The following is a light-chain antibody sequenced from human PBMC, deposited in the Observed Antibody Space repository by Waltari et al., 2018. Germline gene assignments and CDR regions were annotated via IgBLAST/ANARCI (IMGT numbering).Light chain of an antibody. CDR2: AAS. CDR1: QNLRSY. V-gene: IGKV1-39*01. J-gene: IGKJ2*01. Sequence: DIQMTQSPSSLYASVGDRVTITCRASQNLRSYLNWYQQKPGKAPNLLIYAASNLQSGIPSRFSGGGSGTDFTLTISSLQPEDSATYYCQQSYSSPPHTFGQGTKLEIK. CDR3: QQSYSSPPHT.